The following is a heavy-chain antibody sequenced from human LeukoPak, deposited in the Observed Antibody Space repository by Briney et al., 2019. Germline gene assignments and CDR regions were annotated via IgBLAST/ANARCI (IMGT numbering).Heavy chain of an antibody. J-gene: IGHJ4*02. CDR2: IYTSGST. Sequence: SETLSLTCTVSGGSISDHYWTWIRQPAGKGLEWIGRIYTSGSTSYHPSLKSRVTMSIDRPKNQFSLKLSSVTAADTAVYYCARDRSLFEETFDDWGQGTLVTVSS. D-gene: IGHD3-10*02. CDR1: GGSISDHY. CDR3: ARDRSLFEETFDD. V-gene: IGHV4-4*07.